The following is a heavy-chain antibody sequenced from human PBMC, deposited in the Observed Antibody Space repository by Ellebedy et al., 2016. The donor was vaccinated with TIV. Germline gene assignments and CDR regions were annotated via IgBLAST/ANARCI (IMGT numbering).Heavy chain of an antibody. V-gene: IGHV2-5*02. CDR1: GFSLSTSTVG. CDR2: IYWDDDK. D-gene: IGHD3-10*01. CDR3: AHKVGGIYAFDI. J-gene: IGHJ3*02. Sequence: SGPTLMKPTQTLTLTCSFSGFSLSTSTVGVGWIRQPPGKALEWLALIYWDDDKRYNPYLESRLTITKDTSRNQVVITLTNMDSVDTATYFCAHKVGGIYAFDIWGQGTMVTVSS.